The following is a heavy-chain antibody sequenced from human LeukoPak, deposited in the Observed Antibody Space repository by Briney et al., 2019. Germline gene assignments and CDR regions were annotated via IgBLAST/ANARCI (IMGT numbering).Heavy chain of an antibody. D-gene: IGHD5-24*01. Sequence: GGSLRLSCAASGFTLSHFWMSWVRQAPGKGLEWVSSISSSSSYIYYADSVKGRFTISRDNAKNSLYLQMNSLRAEDTAVYYCASQGRDGDYWGQGTLVTVSS. CDR1: GFTLSHFW. CDR2: ISSSSSYI. V-gene: IGHV3-21*01. CDR3: ASQGRDGDY. J-gene: IGHJ4*02.